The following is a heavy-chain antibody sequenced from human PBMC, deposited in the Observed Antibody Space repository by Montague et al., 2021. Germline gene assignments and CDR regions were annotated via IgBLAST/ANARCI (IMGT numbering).Heavy chain of an antibody. Sequence: SLRLSCVASGFTFTSYTMNWVRQAPGKGLEWVSYISRDSSATYYADSVKGRFTISRDNAKNSLYLQVNSLRDEDTAVYYCARDQDYAFDHWGQGTLVTVSS. CDR3: ARDQDYAFDH. J-gene: IGHJ4*02. CDR2: ISRDSSAT. CDR1: GFTFTSYT. V-gene: IGHV3-48*02. D-gene: IGHD4-17*01.